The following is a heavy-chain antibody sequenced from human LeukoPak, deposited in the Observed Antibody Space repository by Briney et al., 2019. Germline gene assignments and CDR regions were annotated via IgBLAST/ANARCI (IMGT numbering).Heavy chain of an antibody. V-gene: IGHV3-23*01. CDR2: ITGSGGST. CDR3: AKEGQFSVTPNA. D-gene: IGHD2-21*02. CDR1: GFTFSNYA. Sequence: PGGSLRLSCAASGFTFSNYAMTWVRQAPGKGLQWVSPITGSGGSTYYAHSVKGRFTISRDNSKNTVYLQMNSLRVDDTAVYYCAKEGQFSVTPNAWGQGALVTVSS. J-gene: IGHJ5*02.